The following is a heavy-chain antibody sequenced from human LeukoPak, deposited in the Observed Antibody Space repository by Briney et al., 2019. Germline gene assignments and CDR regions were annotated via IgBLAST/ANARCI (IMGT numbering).Heavy chain of an antibody. J-gene: IGHJ4*02. CDR3: AREVSYYYGSGSYYKSNYFDY. CDR1: GFTFSSYW. Sequence: GGSLRLSCAASGFTFSSYWMSWARQAPGKGLEWVANIKQDGSEKYYVDSVKGRFTISRDNAKNSLYLQMNSLRAEDTAVYYCAREVSYYYGSGSYYKSNYFDYWGQGTLVTVSS. V-gene: IGHV3-7*03. D-gene: IGHD3-10*01. CDR2: IKQDGSEK.